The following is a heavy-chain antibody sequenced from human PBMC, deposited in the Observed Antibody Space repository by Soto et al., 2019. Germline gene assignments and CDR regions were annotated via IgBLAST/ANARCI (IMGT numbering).Heavy chain of an antibody. CDR1: GFTFSSYG. Sequence: QVQLVESGGGVVQPGRSLRLSCAASGFTFSSYGMHWVRQAPGKGLEWVAVISYDGSNKYYADSVKGRFTISRDNSKNTLYLQMNSLRAEDTAVYYCAKVGAEAELLFDYWGQGTLVTVSS. V-gene: IGHV3-30*18. CDR2: ISYDGSNK. J-gene: IGHJ4*02. CDR3: AKVGAEAELLFDY. D-gene: IGHD6-19*01.